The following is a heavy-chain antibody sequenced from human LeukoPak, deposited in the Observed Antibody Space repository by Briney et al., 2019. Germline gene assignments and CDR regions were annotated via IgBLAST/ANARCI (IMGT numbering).Heavy chain of an antibody. J-gene: IGHJ4*02. CDR2: ISSSSSYI. D-gene: IGHD3-22*01. CDR1: GFTFSSYS. V-gene: IGHV3-21*01. CDR3: ARADYTYYYDSSGPNSFDY. Sequence: GGSLRLSCAASGFTFSSYSMNWVRQAPGQGLEWVSSISSSSSYIYYADSVKGRFTISRDNAKNSLYLQMNSLRAEDTAVYYCARADYTYYYDSSGPNSFDYWGQGTLVTVSS.